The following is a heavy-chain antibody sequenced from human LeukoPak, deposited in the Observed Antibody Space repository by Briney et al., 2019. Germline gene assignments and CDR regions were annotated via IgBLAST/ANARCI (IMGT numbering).Heavy chain of an antibody. CDR1: GYSFTSYG. Sequence: ASVKVSCKASGYSFTSYGISWVRQAPGQGLEWMGWVSAYNGNTDYAQKFQGRVTMTTDTSTTTAYMELRSLKSDDTAMYYCARGPLSGSYGDYWGQGTLVTVSS. D-gene: IGHD1-26*01. J-gene: IGHJ4*02. V-gene: IGHV1-18*01. CDR3: ARGPLSGSYGDY. CDR2: VSAYNGNT.